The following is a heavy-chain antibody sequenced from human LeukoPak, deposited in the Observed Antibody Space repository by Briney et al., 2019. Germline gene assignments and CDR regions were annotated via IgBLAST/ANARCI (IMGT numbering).Heavy chain of an antibody. CDR1: GFTFNDYW. J-gene: IGHJ4*02. CDR2: IKQDGSEK. CDR3: TRDFGRSSYYFDF. V-gene: IGHV3-7*01. D-gene: IGHD3-3*01. Sequence: GGSLRLSCAASGFTFNDYWMSWVRQAPGKGLEWVANIKQDGSEKYYVDSVRGRLTISRDNAENSLFLQMNRLRVEDTAVYYCTRDFGRSSYYFDFWGQGTLVTVSS.